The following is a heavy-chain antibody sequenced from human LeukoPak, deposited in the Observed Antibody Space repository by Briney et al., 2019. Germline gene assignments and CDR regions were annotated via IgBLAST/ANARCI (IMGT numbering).Heavy chain of an antibody. CDR3: ARDRASHFDF. CDR2: IKSDGGAA. Sequence: GGSLRLSCAASGFTFTDYWMHWVRQAPGKGLVWVSGIKSDGGAATYAGSVKGRFTISRDNAKNTLYLQMNRLRAEDTAVYYCARDRASHFDFWGQGTVVTVSS. V-gene: IGHV3-74*01. CDR1: GFTFTDYW. D-gene: IGHD2-2*01. J-gene: IGHJ4*02.